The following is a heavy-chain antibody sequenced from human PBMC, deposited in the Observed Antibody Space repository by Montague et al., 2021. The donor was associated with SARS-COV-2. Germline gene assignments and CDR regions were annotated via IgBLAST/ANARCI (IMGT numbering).Heavy chain of an antibody. V-gene: IGHV4-38-2*02. Sequence: SETLSLTCTVSGDSITNNYYWGWIRQPPGKGLEWIGTIYHSGTTYYNPSLKRRVTISVDTSNNQFSLKLTSVTAADTAVYHCARRHIVASNRAFDYWGQGTLVTVSS. J-gene: IGHJ4*02. CDR2: IYHSGTT. CDR1: GDSITNNYY. CDR3: ARRHIVASNRAFDY. D-gene: IGHD2-21*01.